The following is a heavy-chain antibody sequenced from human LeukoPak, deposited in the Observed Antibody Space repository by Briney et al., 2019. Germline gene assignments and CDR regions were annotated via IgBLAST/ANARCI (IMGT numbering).Heavy chain of an antibody. J-gene: IGHJ4*02. CDR3: ARLRGAMTPVTSDFDY. V-gene: IGHV4-39*01. D-gene: IGHD4-17*01. CDR2: GFYSGSA. CDR1: GGSISGSIYY. Sequence: SETLSLTCTVSGGSISGSIYYWAWIRQPPGKGLDGTGSGFYSGSAYYNPSLKCRVTISVDTSKNQFSLNLSSVTAADTAVYYCARLRGAMTPVTSDFDYWGQGTLVTVSS.